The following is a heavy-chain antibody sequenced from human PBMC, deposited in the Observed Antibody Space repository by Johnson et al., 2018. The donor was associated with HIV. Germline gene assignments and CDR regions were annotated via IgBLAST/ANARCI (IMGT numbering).Heavy chain of an antibody. CDR3: AKIAAAAGLRDAFDI. J-gene: IGHJ3*02. V-gene: IGHV3-30*18. CDR1: GFTFSSYG. CDR2: ISSEGSNR. Sequence: QVQLVESGGGVVQPGRSLRLSCAASGFTFSSYGMHWVRQAPGKGLEGVAVISSEGSNRYYVDSVKGRFTISRDNSNNTLYLQMNSLRPEDTAIYYCAKIAAAAGLRDAFDIWGQGTMVTVSS. D-gene: IGHD6-13*01.